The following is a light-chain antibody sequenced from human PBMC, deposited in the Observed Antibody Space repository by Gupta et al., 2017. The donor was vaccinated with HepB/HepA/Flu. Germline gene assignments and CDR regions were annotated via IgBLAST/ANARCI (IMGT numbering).Light chain of an antibody. CDR2: GNN. Sequence: QSVLTQPPSVSGAPGQRVTISCTGSSSNIGAGFDVHWYQQLPGTAPKLLIYGNNNRPSGVPDRFSGSKSGTSASLAITWLQADDEADYYCQSYDSSLSGPVFGTGTKVTVL. J-gene: IGLJ1*01. V-gene: IGLV1-40*01. CDR1: SSNIGAGFD. CDR3: QSYDSSLSGPV.